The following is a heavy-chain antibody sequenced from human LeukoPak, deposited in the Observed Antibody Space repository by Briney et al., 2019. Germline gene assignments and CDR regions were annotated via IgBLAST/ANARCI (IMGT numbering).Heavy chain of an antibody. J-gene: IGHJ4*02. V-gene: IGHV3-30*18. CDR3: AKLGYYDFWSGHSSPFDY. D-gene: IGHD3-3*01. Sequence: PGGSPRLSCAASGFTFSSYGMHWVRQAPGKGLEWVAVISYDGSNKYYADSVKGRFTISRDNSKNTLYLQMNSLRAEDTAVYYCAKLGYYDFWSGHSSPFDYWGQGTLVTVSS. CDR2: ISYDGSNK. CDR1: GFTFSSYG.